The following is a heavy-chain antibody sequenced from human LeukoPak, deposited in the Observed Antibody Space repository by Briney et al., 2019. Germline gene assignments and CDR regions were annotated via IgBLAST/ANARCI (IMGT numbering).Heavy chain of an antibody. D-gene: IGHD6-19*01. V-gene: IGHV1-18*01. CDR2: ISGYNGNT. CDR3: ARANRYTSGWYEAPFDY. Sequence: ASVKVSCEASGYTFTSYGISWVRQAPGQGLEWMGWISGYNGNTNYAQKVQDRVTMTTDTSTSTAYMELRSLRFDDTAVYYCARANRYTSGWYEAPFDYWGQGTLVTVSS. CDR1: GYTFTSYG. J-gene: IGHJ4*02.